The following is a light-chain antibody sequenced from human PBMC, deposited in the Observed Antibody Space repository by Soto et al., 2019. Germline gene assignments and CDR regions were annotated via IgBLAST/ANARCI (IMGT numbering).Light chain of an antibody. CDR1: QTISSW. J-gene: IGKJ1*01. Sequence: DIQMTESPASLSRSVGRIINITSRASQTISSWLAWYQQKPGKAPKLLIYKASTLTSGVPARFSGSGSGTDLPLTSGILEPDDIATYYCQHYRSYSEAFGQGTKVDIK. CDR3: QHYRSYSEA. CDR2: KAS. V-gene: IGKV1-5*03.